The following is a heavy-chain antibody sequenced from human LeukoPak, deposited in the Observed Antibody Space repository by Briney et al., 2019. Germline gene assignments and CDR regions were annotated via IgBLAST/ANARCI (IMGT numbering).Heavy chain of an antibody. CDR1: GGSISSYY. V-gene: IGHV4-4*07. J-gene: IGHJ4*02. D-gene: IGHD3-22*01. CDR3: ARDQYYYDSSGYYRFDY. CDR2: IHTSGTT. Sequence: SETLSLTCTFSGGSISSYYWSWIRQPAGKGLEWIGRIHTSGTTNNNPSLKSRVTMSVDTSKNQFSLKPSSVTAADTAVYYCARDQYYYDSSGYYRFDYWGQGTLVTVSS.